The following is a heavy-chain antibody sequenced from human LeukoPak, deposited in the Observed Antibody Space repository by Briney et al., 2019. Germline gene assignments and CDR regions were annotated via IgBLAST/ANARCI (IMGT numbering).Heavy chain of an antibody. V-gene: IGHV4-59*12. J-gene: IGHJ4*02. CDR2: IYYTGST. D-gene: IGHD2-2*02. CDR3: ASGRSLGYCSSTSCYKGDY. Sequence: SETLSLTCTVSGVSITNYYWSWIRQPPGKGLEWIGYIYYTGSTNYNLSLKSRVTISVDTSKNQFSLKLSSVTAADTAVYYCASGRSLGYCSSTSCYKGDYWGQGTLVTVSS. CDR1: GVSITNYY.